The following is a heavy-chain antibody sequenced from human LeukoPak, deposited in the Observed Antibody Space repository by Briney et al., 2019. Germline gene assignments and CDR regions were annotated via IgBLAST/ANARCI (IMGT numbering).Heavy chain of an antibody. J-gene: IGHJ2*01. CDR3: ARDRVTMIVVGWPHGYFDL. Sequence: PGGSLRLSCAASGFTVSSNYMSWVRQAPGKGLGWVSVIYSGGSTYYADSVKGRFTISRDNSKNTLYLQMNSLRAEDTAVYYCARDRVTMIVVGWPHGYFDLWGRGTLVTVSS. CDR1: GFTVSSNY. V-gene: IGHV3-66*01. CDR2: IYSGGST. D-gene: IGHD3-22*01.